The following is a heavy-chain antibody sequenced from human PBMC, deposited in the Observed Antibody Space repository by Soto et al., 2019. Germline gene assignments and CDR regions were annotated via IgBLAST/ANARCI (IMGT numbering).Heavy chain of an antibody. D-gene: IGHD3-10*01. CDR1: GFTFSSFW. J-gene: IGHJ5*02. CDR2: ISGSGGST. V-gene: IGHV3-23*01. Sequence: GGSLRLSCAASGFTFSSFWMHWVRQAPGKGLEWVPAISGSGGSTYYADSVKGRFTISRDNSKNTLYLQMNSLRAEDTAVYYCAKDRSTYYLVPPFDPWGQGTLVTVSS. CDR3: AKDRSTYYLVPPFDP.